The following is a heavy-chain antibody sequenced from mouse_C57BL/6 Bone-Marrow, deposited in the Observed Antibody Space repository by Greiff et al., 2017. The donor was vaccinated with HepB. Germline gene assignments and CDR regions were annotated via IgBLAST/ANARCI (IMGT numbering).Heavy chain of an antibody. D-gene: IGHD2-10*01. J-gene: IGHJ3*01. CDR1: GFNIKDYY. Sequence: DVQLQESGAELVRPGASVKLSCTASGFNIKDYYMHWVKQRPEQGLEWIGRIDPEDGDTEYAPKFQGKATMTADTSSNTAYLQLSSLTSEDTAVYYCTPYYGKEAWFAYWGQGTLVTVSA. CDR2: IDPEDGDT. CDR3: TPYYGKEAWFAY. V-gene: IGHV14-1*01.